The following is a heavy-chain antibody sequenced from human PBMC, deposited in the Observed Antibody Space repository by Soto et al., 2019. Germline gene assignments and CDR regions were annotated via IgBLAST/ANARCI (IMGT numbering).Heavy chain of an antibody. V-gene: IGHV3-23*01. CDR3: AKRPASIITFDY. D-gene: IGHD2-2*01. CDR2: ISGNGGST. CDR1: GFTFSSYA. Sequence: GGSLRLSCAASGFTFSSYAMSWVRQAPGKGLEWVSTISGNGGSTYYADSVKGRFTISRDNSKNMLYLQINSLRDYDSAVYYCAKRPASIITFDYWGQGTPVTVSS. J-gene: IGHJ4*02.